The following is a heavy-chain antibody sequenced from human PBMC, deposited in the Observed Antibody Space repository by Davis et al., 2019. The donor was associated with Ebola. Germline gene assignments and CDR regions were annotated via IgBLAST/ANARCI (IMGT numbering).Heavy chain of an antibody. D-gene: IGHD1-26*01. CDR1: GYTFTDYN. V-gene: IGHV1-2*06. CDR2: VILKSGAT. CDR3: AYSLRPTVVVGATDY. Sequence: ASVKVSCKASGYTFTDYNIHWMRQAPGQGLEWLGRVILKSGATNYAQKFQGRVTMTRDTSISKAYMELSSLRSDDTAVYYCAYSLRPTVVVGATDYWGQGTLVTVSS. J-gene: IGHJ4*02.